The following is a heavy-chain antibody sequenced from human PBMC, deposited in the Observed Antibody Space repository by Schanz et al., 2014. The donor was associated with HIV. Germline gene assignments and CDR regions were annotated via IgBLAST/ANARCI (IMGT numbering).Heavy chain of an antibody. J-gene: IGHJ6*02. V-gene: IGHV3-30-3*01. Sequence: QVQLVESGGGVVQPGRSLRLSCAVSGFTFSNYAMHWVRQAPGKGLEWVAVISYDGSNKYYADSVKGRFTISRDNSKNTLYLQMNSLRAEDTAVYHCAKVARWDYYNMDVWGQGTTVTVSS. CDR2: ISYDGSNK. CDR3: AKVARWDYYNMDV. CDR1: GFTFSNYA.